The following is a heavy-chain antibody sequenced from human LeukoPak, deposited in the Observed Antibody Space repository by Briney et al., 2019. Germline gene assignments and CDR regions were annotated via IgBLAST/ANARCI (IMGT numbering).Heavy chain of an antibody. CDR2: TIPIFGTS. CDR3: DRGPLGDPDHFDY. D-gene: IGHD2-21*01. V-gene: IGHV1-69*13. CDR1: GGTFSSYA. J-gene: IGHJ4*02. Sequence: GASVKVSCKASGGTFSSYAISWVRQAPGQGLEWMGGTIPIFGTSNYAQKFQGRVTINADLSTSTAYMELSSLRSEDTAVYYCDRGPLGDPDHFDYWGQGTLVTVSS.